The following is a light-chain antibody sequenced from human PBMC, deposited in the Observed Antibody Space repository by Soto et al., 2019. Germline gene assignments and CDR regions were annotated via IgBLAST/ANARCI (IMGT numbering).Light chain of an antibody. V-gene: IGLV1-40*01. J-gene: IGLJ1*01. Sequence: QSVLTQPPSVSGAPGQRVTISCTGSSSNIGAGYDVHWYQQFPGTAPKLLIYGNNNRPSGVPDRFSGSKSGTSASLAITGLQAEDEADYYCQSYASSLSGVFGSGTKLTVL. CDR2: GNN. CDR1: SSNIGAGYD. CDR3: QSYASSLSGV.